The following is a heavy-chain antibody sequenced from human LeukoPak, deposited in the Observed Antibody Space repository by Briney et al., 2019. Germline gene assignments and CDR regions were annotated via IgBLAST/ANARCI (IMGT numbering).Heavy chain of an antibody. J-gene: IGHJ5*02. CDR1: GYSISSGYY. CDR3: ARAVPFDP. CDR2: IYHSGST. Sequence: SETLSLTCAVSGYSISSGYYWGWIRPPPGKGLEWIGSIYHSGSTYYNPSLKSRVTISVDTSKNQFSLKLSSVTAADTAVYYCARAVPFDPWGQGTLVTVSS. V-gene: IGHV4-38-2*01.